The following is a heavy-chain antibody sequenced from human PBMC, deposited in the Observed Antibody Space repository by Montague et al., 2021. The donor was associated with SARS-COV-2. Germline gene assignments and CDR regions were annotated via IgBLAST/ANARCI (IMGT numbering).Heavy chain of an antibody. D-gene: IGHD3-22*01. Sequence: SETLSLNCNVSGGSISSSNYYWGWIRQPPGKGLEWIGCIYYSGSTYYNPSLKSRVTIFVDTSKNQFSLKLSSVTAADTAVYYCASPTYYYDSSGSDAFDIWGQGTMVTVSS. V-gene: IGHV4-39*01. CDR1: GGSISSSNYY. J-gene: IGHJ3*02. CDR3: ASPTYYYDSSGSDAFDI. CDR2: IYYSGST.